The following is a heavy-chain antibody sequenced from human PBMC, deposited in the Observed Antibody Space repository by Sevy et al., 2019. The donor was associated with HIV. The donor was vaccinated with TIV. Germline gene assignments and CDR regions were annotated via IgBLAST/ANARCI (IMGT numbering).Heavy chain of an antibody. J-gene: IGHJ4*02. CDR2: IDWNGGST. Sequence: GGSLRLSCAASGFIFDDFGMSWVRQVPGKGLEWVSSIDWNGGSTTYADPVRGRFTISRDNAKNSLVLKMNSLRAEDTALYYCSREKSCGGACYHFDHWGRGNRVTLSS. D-gene: IGHD2-21*02. V-gene: IGHV3-20*04. CDR1: GFIFDDFG. CDR3: SREKSCGGACYHFDH.